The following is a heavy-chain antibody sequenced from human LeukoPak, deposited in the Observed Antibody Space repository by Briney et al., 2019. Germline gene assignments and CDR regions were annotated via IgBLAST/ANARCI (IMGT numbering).Heavy chain of an antibody. CDR1: GFTFSAYT. CDR3: AKGGGGGSFDY. Sequence: GGSLRLSCSAFGFTFSAYTLHWVRQAPGHGLEWVSGISVSGSTTFYADSVKGRFTISRDNSKNTLYLQMNSLRGEDTAVYYCAKGGGGGSFDYWGQGSLVTVSS. V-gene: IGHV3-23*01. D-gene: IGHD2-15*01. J-gene: IGHJ4*02. CDR2: ISVSGSTT.